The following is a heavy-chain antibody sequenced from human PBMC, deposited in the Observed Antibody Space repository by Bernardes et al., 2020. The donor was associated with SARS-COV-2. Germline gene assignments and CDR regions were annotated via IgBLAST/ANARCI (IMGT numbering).Heavy chain of an antibody. V-gene: IGHV4-59*01. CDR3: ARAGIFGVVITHFDN. CDR1: GGSISSYY. D-gene: IGHD3-3*01. J-gene: IGHJ4*02. Sequence: SETLSLTCTVSGGSISSYYWSWIRQAPGKGLEWIAYIYYSGSTYYNPSLKSRVSISVDTSKNQFSLKLRSVTAADTAVYYCARAGIFGVVITHFDNWGQGTLVTGSA. CDR2: IYYSGST.